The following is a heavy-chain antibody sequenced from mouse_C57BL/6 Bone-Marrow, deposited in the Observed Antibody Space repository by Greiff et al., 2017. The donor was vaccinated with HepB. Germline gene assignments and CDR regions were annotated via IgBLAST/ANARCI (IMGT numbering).Heavy chain of an antibody. CDR3: ARRGITTFDV. CDR1: GYTFTSYW. Sequence: QVQLQQPGAELVKPGASVKMSCKASGYTFTSYWITWVKQRPGQGLEWIGDIYPGSGSTNYNEKFKSKATLTVDTSSSTAYMQRSSLTSEDSAVYYCARRGITTFDVWGTGTTVTVSS. J-gene: IGHJ1*03. V-gene: IGHV1-55*01. D-gene: IGHD1-1*01. CDR2: IYPGSGST.